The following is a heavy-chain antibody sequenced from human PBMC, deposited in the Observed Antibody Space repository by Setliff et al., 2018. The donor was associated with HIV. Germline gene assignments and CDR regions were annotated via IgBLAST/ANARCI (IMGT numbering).Heavy chain of an antibody. Sequence: SETLSLTCAVYGGSLSGYHWSWIRQSPGKGLEWIGSIYHSGTTYYNPSLASRATLSLDTSKNQFSLRLSSVSAADTAIYYCARVRGVDPLLVTASDAFSIWGQGTMVTVSS. CDR2: IYHSGTT. D-gene: IGHD2-21*02. J-gene: IGHJ3*02. CDR1: GGSLSGYH. V-gene: IGHV4-34*01. CDR3: ARVRGVDPLLVTASDAFSI.